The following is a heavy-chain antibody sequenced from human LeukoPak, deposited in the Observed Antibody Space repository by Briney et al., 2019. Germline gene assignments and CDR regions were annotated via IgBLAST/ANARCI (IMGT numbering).Heavy chain of an antibody. D-gene: IGHD3-10*01. Sequence: QSGGSLRLSCAASGFTGNWMQWVRQAPGKGLVWVSHINDAGSDTKYADSVKGRFTISRDNAKNTLYLQMNSLRAENTAMYYCVREYYGQLYWGQGTRVTVSS. J-gene: IGHJ4*02. CDR3: VREYYGQLY. CDR1: GFTGNW. CDR2: INDAGSDT. V-gene: IGHV3-74*01.